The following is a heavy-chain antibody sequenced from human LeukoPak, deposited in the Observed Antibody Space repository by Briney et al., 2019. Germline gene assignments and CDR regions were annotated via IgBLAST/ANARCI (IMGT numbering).Heavy chain of an antibody. V-gene: IGHV4-34*01. J-gene: IGHJ4*02. D-gene: IGHD6-19*01. Sequence: SETLSLTCAVYGGSFSSYYWSWIRQPPGKGLEWIGEINHSGSTNYNPSLKSRVTISVDTSKSQFSLKLSSVTAADTAVYYCARGPSSGWYPPDYWGQGTLVTVSS. CDR3: ARGPSSGWYPPDY. CDR1: GGSFSSYY. CDR2: INHSGST.